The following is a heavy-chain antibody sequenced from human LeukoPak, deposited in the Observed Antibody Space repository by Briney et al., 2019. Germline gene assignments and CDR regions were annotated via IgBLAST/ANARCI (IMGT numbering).Heavy chain of an antibody. CDR3: ARDVLYCSSTSCYYSGPNGMDV. V-gene: IGHV1-69*04. CDR2: IIPIFGIA. Sequence: ASVKVSCKASGGTFSSYAISWVRQAPGQGLEWMGRIIPIFGIANYAQKFQGRVTITADKSTSTAYMELSSLRSEDTAVYYCARDVLYCSSTSCYYSGPNGMDVWGQGTTVTVSS. CDR1: GGTFSSYA. D-gene: IGHD2-2*01. J-gene: IGHJ6*02.